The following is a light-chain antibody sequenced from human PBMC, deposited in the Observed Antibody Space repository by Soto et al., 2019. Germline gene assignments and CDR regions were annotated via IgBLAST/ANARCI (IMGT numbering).Light chain of an antibody. Sequence: DVVMNQSPLSQPVTLGQPASISCKSSQSLVFSDGNAYLNWFQQRPGQSPRRLIYRASNRDSGVPDRFSGSWSGTDFTLQVNGVEAEDVGVYYCMQATHWPPTFGLGTRVEIK. CDR1: QSLVFSDGNAY. CDR2: RAS. J-gene: IGKJ1*01. V-gene: IGKV2-30*01. CDR3: MQATHWPPT.